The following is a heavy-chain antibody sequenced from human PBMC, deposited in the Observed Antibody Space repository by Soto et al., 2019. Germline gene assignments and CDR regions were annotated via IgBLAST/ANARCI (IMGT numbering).Heavy chain of an antibody. D-gene: IGHD6-13*01. CDR3: ASDRPGQQRITDDLDY. V-gene: IGHV3-33*01. CDR1: GFTFSSYG. J-gene: IGHJ4*02. CDR2: IWYDGTNK. Sequence: QVQLVESGGGVVQPGRSLRLSCAASGFTFSSYGMHWVRQAPGKGLEWVGVIWYDGTNKYYADSVKGRCTISRDNSKNTLYLQMTSLRAEDTAVYYCASDRPGQQRITDDLDYWGQGTLVTVSS.